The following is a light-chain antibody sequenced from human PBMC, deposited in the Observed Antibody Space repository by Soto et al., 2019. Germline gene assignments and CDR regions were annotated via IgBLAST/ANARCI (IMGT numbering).Light chain of an antibody. Sequence: DIQMTQSPSSLSASVGDRVTITCRASQSISSYLNWYQQKPGKAPKLLIYAASSLQSGVPSRFSGSGSGTEFTLTISSPQPEDFATYYCQQSYSTPPTFGGGTKVEIK. V-gene: IGKV1-39*01. J-gene: IGKJ4*01. CDR1: QSISSY. CDR2: AAS. CDR3: QQSYSTPPT.